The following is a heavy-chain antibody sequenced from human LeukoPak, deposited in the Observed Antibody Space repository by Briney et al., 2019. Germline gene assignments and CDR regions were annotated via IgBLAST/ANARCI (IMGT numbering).Heavy chain of an antibody. Sequence: TGGSLRLSCAASGFTFSSYAMSWVRQAPGKGLEWVSAISGSGGSTYYADSVKGRFTISRDNSKNTLYLQMNSLRAKDTAVYYCADSYYYDSSGYFHFDYWGQGTLVTVSS. CDR1: GFTFSSYA. CDR2: ISGSGGST. J-gene: IGHJ4*02. D-gene: IGHD3-22*01. CDR3: ADSYYYDSSGYFHFDY. V-gene: IGHV3-23*01.